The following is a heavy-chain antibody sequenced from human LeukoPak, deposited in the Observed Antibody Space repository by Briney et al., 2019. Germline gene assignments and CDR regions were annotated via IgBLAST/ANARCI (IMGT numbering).Heavy chain of an antibody. CDR3: ARLDYDSSVYHPYNWFDP. Sequence: PSETLSLTCTVSGDSITSYYWSWVRQPPGKGLEWIGYYTGSTNYNPSLKSRVTMSVDTSKNQFSLELTSVTVADTALYYCARLDYDSSVYHPYNWFDPWGQGILVTVSS. CDR2: YTGST. CDR1: GDSITSYY. D-gene: IGHD3-22*01. V-gene: IGHV4-59*01. J-gene: IGHJ5*02.